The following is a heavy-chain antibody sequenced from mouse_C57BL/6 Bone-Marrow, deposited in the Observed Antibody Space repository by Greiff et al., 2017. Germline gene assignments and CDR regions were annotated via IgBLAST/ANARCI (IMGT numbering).Heavy chain of an antibody. CDR1: GYTFTSYW. CDR3: ARPYYGSSPHWYFDV. V-gene: IGHV1-59*01. D-gene: IGHD1-1*01. Sequence: QVQLQQPGAELVRPGTSVKLSCKASGYTFTSYWMHWVKQRPGQGLEWIGVIDPSDSYTNYNQKFKGKATLTVDTSSSTAYMQLSSLTSEDSAVYYCARPYYGSSPHWYFDVWGTGTTVTVSS. J-gene: IGHJ1*03. CDR2: IDPSDSYT.